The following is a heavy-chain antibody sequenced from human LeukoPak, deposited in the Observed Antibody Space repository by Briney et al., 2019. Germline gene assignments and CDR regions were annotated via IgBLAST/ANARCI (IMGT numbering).Heavy chain of an antibody. CDR3: AKGLLRFGDYYYGMDV. J-gene: IGHJ6*02. CDR1: GFTFSSYA. CDR2: ISGSGGST. D-gene: IGHD3-10*01. V-gene: IGHV3-23*01. Sequence: QPGGSLRLSCAASGFTFSSYAMSWVRQAPGKGLEWVSAISGSGGSTYYADSVKGRFTISRDNCKNTLYLQMNSLRAEDTAVYYCAKGLLRFGDYYYGMDVCGQGTTVTVSS.